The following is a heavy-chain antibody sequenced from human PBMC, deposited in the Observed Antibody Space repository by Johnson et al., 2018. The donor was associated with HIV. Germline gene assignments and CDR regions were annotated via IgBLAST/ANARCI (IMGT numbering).Heavy chain of an antibody. CDR3: ATDILFATARSDHDAFDT. D-gene: IGHD3-9*01. Sequence: VQLAESGGGVVRPGGSLRLSCAASGFTFDDYGMSWVRQAPGKGLEWVSGINWNGGSIGYADSVKGRFTISRDNAKNSLFLQMNSLRGEDTGVYYCATDILFATARSDHDAFDTWGQGTMVTVSS. V-gene: IGHV3-20*04. CDR2: INWNGGSI. J-gene: IGHJ3*02. CDR1: GFTFDDYG.